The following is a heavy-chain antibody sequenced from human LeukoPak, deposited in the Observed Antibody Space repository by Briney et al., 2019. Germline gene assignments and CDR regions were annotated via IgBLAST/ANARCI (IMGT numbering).Heavy chain of an antibody. CDR1: GGTFSSYA. CDR3: ARGYFRGYGYGLGDY. CDR2: IIPIFGTA. D-gene: IGHD5-18*01. Sequence: SVKVSCKASGGTFSSYAISWVRQAPGQGLEWMGGIIPIFGTANYAQKFQGRVTITADESTSTAYMGLSSLRSEDTAVYYCARGYFRGYGYGLGDYWGQGTLVTVSS. V-gene: IGHV1-69*13. J-gene: IGHJ4*02.